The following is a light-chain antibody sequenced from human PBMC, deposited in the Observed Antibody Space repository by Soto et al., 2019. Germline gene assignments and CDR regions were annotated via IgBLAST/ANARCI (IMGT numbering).Light chain of an antibody. J-gene: IGKJ1*01. CDR1: QSISSY. CDR2: AAS. V-gene: IGKV1-39*01. CDR3: QRTYSAPPWT. Sequence: DIQMTQSPSSLSASVGDRVTITCRASQSISSYLSWYQQKPGKAPRLLIYAASTVQSGVPPRFSGSGSGTDFILTISSLRSEDIATYFCQRTYSAPPWTFGQGTKVEIK.